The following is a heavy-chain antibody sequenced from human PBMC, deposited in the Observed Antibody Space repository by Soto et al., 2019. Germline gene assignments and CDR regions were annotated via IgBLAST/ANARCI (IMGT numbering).Heavy chain of an antibody. D-gene: IGHD3-9*01. V-gene: IGHV3-74*01. CDR1: GFTFSSYA. J-gene: IGHJ4*02. CDR3: ARIHYDILTGPDY. CDR2: INGDGGST. Sequence: PGGSLRLSCAASGFTFSSYAMSWVRQAPGKGLEWVSGINGDGGSTSYADSVKGRFTISRDNAKNTLYLQMNSLRAEDTAVYYCARIHYDILTGPDYWGQGTLVTVSS.